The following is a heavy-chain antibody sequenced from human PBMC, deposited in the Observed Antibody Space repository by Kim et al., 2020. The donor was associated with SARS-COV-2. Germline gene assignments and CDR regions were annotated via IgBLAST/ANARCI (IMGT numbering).Heavy chain of an antibody. CDR3: ARDTMTTVTFGWFDP. V-gene: IGHV1-18*01. CDR2: ISAYNGNT. J-gene: IGHJ5*02. D-gene: IGHD4-17*01. CDR1: GYTFTSYG. Sequence: ASVKVSCKASGYTFTSYGISWVRQAPGQGLEWMGWISAYNGNTNYAQKLQGRVTMTTDTPTSTAYMELRSLRSDDTAVYYCARDTMTTVTFGWFDPWGQGTLVTVSS.